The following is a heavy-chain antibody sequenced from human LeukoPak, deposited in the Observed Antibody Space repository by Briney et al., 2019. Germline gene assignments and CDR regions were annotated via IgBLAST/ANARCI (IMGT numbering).Heavy chain of an antibody. CDR3: ARVACSSTSCYRYFDY. V-gene: IGHV1-69*05. CDR1: GATFSSYA. J-gene: IGHJ4*02. CDR2: FIPIFGTA. Sequence: KLSCTASGATFSSYAISWVPQAPGQRLGWWGGFIPIFGTANYAQKFQGRVTIIKDESTSTAYMELSSLRSDDTAVYYCARVACSSTSCYRYFDYWGQGTLVTVSS. D-gene: IGHD2-2*01.